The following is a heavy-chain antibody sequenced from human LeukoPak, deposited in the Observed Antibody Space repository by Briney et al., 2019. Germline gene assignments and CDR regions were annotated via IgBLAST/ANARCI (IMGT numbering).Heavy chain of an antibody. Sequence: PGGTLRLSCAASGFTFSSYGMSWVRQAPGKGLEWVSAISGSGGSTYYADSAKGRFTISRDNSKNTLYLQMNSLRAEDTAVYYCARRAGAYSHPYDYWGQGTLVTVSS. V-gene: IGHV3-23*01. J-gene: IGHJ4*02. D-gene: IGHD4/OR15-4a*01. CDR1: GFTFSSYG. CDR3: ARRAGAYSHPYDY. CDR2: ISGSGGST.